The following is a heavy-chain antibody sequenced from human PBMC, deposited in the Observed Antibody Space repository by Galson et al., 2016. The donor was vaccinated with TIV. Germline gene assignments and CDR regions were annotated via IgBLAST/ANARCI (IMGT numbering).Heavy chain of an antibody. D-gene: IGHD5-18*01. CDR3: ASDRNTALDTYHQYYGMDV. J-gene: IGHJ6*02. Sequence: SVKVSCKASGYIFTSDYFHWVRQAPGQGLEWMGVIDPSNGGATFAQKLEGLVTMTRDTSTSTVYMELRGLKSEDTAVYYCASDRNTALDTYHQYYGMDVWGQGTTVTVSS. V-gene: IGHV1-46*04. CDR2: IDPSNGGA. CDR1: GYIFTSDY.